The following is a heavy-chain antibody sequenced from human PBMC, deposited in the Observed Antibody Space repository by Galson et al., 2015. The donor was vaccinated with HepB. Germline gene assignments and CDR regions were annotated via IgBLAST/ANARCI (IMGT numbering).Heavy chain of an antibody. D-gene: IGHD3-10*01. CDR2: IWFDGSHK. Sequence: SLRLSCAASGLMFSSSTMHWVSQAPGKGLEWVAVIWFDGSHKYYADSVRGRFPVSRDNSKNTLYLQLNSLRAEDPAVEDCAREDGDDGLDYWGQGTLV. J-gene: IGHJ4*02. CDR3: AREDGDDGLDY. V-gene: IGHV3-33*01. CDR1: GLMFSSST.